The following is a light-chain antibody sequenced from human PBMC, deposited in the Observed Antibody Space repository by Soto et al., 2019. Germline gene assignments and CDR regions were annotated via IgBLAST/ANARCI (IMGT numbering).Light chain of an antibody. CDR2: GST. Sequence: DIQITQSPASLSASVGDRVTITCRASQRISNNLNWYQQKPGKAPKLLIYGSTNLQSGVPSRFSGSGSGTEFTLTISGLQPEDIATYYCQQSFSIPYTFGQGTKQGIK. J-gene: IGKJ2*01. V-gene: IGKV1-39*01. CDR1: QRISNN. CDR3: QQSFSIPYT.